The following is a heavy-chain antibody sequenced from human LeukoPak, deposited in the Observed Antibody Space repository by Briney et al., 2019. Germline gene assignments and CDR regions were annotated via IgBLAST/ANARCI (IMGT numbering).Heavy chain of an antibody. V-gene: IGHV3-64*01. CDR1: GFIFSNYA. Sequence: GGSLRLSCAASGFIFSNYAMYWVRQAPGKGLEYVSGISSNGDSTYYSNPVKGRFTVSRDNSKNTLYLQMGSLRPEGMAVYYCAREAYGDDTSVFDYWGQGTLVTVSS. CDR3: AREAYGDDTSVFDY. D-gene: IGHD4-17*01. CDR2: ISSNGDST. J-gene: IGHJ4*02.